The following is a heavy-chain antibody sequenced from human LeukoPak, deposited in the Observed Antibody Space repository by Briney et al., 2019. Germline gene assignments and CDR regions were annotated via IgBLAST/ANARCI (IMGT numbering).Heavy chain of an antibody. Sequence: GGSLRLSCAASGFTFSSYGMSWVRQAPGKGLEWVANIKQDGSEKDYVESVKGRFTISRDNAKNSLYLQMNSLRAEDTAVYYCARDLGMVRGVMGYWGQGTLVTVSP. CDR3: ARDLGMVRGVMGY. CDR2: IKQDGSEK. CDR1: GFTFSSYG. V-gene: IGHV3-7*01. J-gene: IGHJ4*02. D-gene: IGHD3-10*01.